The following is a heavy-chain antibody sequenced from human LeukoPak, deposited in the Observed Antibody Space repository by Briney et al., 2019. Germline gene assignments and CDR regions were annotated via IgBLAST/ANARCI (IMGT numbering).Heavy chain of an antibody. J-gene: IGHJ4*02. D-gene: IGHD3-10*01. CDR3: AVMVRGVINY. CDR1: GGSFSGYY. Sequence: SETLSLTCAVYGGSFSGYYWSWIRQPAGKGLEWIGRIYTSGSTNYNPSLKSRVTMSVDTSKNQFSLKLSSVTAADTAVYYCAVMVRGVINYWGQGTLVTVSS. CDR2: IYTSGST. V-gene: IGHV4-59*10.